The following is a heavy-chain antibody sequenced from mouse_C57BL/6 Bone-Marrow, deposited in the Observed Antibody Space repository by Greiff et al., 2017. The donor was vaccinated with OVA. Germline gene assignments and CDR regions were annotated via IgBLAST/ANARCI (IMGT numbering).Heavy chain of an antibody. CDR3: ARRPITTVVGPLLDY. Sequence: QVQLKQPGAELVKPGASVKMSCKASGYTFTSYWITWVKQRPGQGLEWIGDIYPGSGSTNYNEKFKSKATLTVDTSSSTAYMQLSSLTSEDSAVYCCARRPITTVVGPLLDYWGQGTTLTVSS. CDR2: IYPGSGST. J-gene: IGHJ2*01. V-gene: IGHV1-55*01. CDR1: GYTFTSYW. D-gene: IGHD1-1*01.